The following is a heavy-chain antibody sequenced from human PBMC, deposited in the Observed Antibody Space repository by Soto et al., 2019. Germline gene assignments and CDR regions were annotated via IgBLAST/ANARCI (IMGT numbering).Heavy chain of an antibody. V-gene: IGHV3-30-3*01. CDR3: ARGGYYYDSSGQFDY. CDR1: GFTFSSYA. CDR2: ISYDGSNK. J-gene: IGHJ4*02. D-gene: IGHD3-22*01. Sequence: GSLRLSCAASGFTFSSYAMHWVRQAPGKGLEWVAVISYDGSNKYYADSVKGRFTISRDNSKNTLYLQMNSLRAEDTAVYYCARGGYYYDSSGQFDYWGQGTLVTVSS.